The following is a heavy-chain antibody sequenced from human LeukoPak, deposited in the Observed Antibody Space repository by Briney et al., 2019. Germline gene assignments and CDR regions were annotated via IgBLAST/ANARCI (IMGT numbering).Heavy chain of an antibody. CDR3: ATDLGTIFGGGY. V-gene: IGHV1-69*01. CDR1: GGTFSSYA. D-gene: IGHD3-3*01. J-gene: IGHJ4*02. Sequence: ASVKVSCKASGGTFSSYAISWVRQAPGQGLEWMGGIIPIFGTANYAQKFQGRVTITADESTSTAYMELSSLRSEDTAVYYCATDLGTIFGGGYWGQGTLVTVSS. CDR2: IIPIFGTA.